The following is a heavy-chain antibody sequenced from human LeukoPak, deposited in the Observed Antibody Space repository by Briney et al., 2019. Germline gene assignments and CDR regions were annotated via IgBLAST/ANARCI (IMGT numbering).Heavy chain of an antibody. Sequence: ASVKVSCKASGYTFTSYGISWVRQAPGQGLEWMGWISAYNGNTNYAQKLQGRVTMTTDTSTSTAYMELRSLRSDDTAVYYCAREDWDYDFWSGYLRGRYYYYMDVWGKGTTVTVSS. CDR1: GYTFTSYG. J-gene: IGHJ6*03. D-gene: IGHD3-3*01. V-gene: IGHV1-18*01. CDR2: ISAYNGNT. CDR3: AREDWDYDFWSGYLRGRYYYYMDV.